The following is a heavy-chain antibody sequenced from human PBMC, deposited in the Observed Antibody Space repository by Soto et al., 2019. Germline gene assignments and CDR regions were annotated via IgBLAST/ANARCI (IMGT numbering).Heavy chain of an antibody. CDR2: IGASGDIT. J-gene: IGHJ4*02. CDR1: GFSFTNFA. D-gene: IGHD2-15*01. Sequence: GGSLRLSCAASGFSFTNFAMSWVRQAPGKGLEWVAGIGASGDITWYADSVKGRLSISRDNSKNTLYLQLNSLRFEDTAVYYCEKHDFTDRGADYFDYWAPGPMVTXS. CDR3: EKHDFTDRGADYFDY. V-gene: IGHV3-23*01.